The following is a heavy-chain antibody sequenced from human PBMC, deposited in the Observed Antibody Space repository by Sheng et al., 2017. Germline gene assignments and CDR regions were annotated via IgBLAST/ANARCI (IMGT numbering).Heavy chain of an antibody. Sequence: SNFALSWVRQAPRQGLEWMGGIIPFLGIANYAQKFQGRVTITADKSTSTAYMELTSLTYEDTAVYYCARGGDSSGIFFAEYFQYWGLGTLVTVSS. CDR1: SNFA. V-gene: IGHV1-69*10. CDR3: ARGGDSSGIFFAEYFQY. D-gene: IGHD3-22*01. CDR2: IIPFLGIA. J-gene: IGHJ1*01.